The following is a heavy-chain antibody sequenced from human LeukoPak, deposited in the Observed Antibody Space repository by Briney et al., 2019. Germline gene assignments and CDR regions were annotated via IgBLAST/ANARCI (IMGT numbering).Heavy chain of an antibody. CDR1: GFTFRSYA. V-gene: IGHV3-30-3*01. CDR2: ISYDGSNK. J-gene: IGHJ3*02. CDR3: AREIFNGFDI. Sequence: GASLRLSCAGSGFTFRSYAMHWVRQAPGKGLEWVAVISYDGSNKDYADSVKGRFTISRDNSKNTLFLQMNSLRAEDTAVYYCAREIFNGFDIWGQGTMVTVSS.